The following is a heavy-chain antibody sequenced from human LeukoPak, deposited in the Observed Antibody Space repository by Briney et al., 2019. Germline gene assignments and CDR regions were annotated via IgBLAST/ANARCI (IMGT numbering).Heavy chain of an antibody. CDR3: ARDGGDYDILTGYYYYYMDV. Sequence: SVKVSCKASGGTFSSYAISWVRQAPGQGLEWMGGIIPIFGTANYAQKFQGRVTITADESTSTAYMELSSLRSEDTAVYYCARDGGDYDILTGYYYYYMDVWGKGTTVTISS. V-gene: IGHV1-69*13. J-gene: IGHJ6*03. CDR2: IIPIFGTA. D-gene: IGHD3-9*01. CDR1: GGTFSSYA.